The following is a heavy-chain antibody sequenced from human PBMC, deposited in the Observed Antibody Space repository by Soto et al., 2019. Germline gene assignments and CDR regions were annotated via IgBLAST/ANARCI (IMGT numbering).Heavy chain of an antibody. CDR1: GFTVSSNY. J-gene: IGHJ4*02. Sequence: EVQLVETGGGLIQPGGSLRLSCAASGFTVSSNYMSWVRQAPGKGLEWVSVIYSGGSTYYADSVKGRFTISRDNSKNTVYLEMNSLRAEDTAVYYCARGRGELTGPIDYWGQGTLVTVSS. V-gene: IGHV3-53*02. D-gene: IGHD1-26*01. CDR3: ARGRGELTGPIDY. CDR2: IYSGGST.